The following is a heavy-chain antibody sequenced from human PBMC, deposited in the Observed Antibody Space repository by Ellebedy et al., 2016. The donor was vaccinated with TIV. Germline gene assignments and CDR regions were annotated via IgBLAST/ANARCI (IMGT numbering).Heavy chain of an antibody. V-gene: IGHV1-2*02. CDR1: GYTFTGYY. CDR3: ARVWGTSKTFDP. J-gene: IGHJ5*02. Sequence: AASVKVSCKASGYTFTGYYMHWVRQAPGQGLEWMGWINPYSGGTNYAQNFQGRVTMTRDTSISTAYMALSRLRSDDTAVYYCARVWGTSKTFDPWGQGTLVTVSS. CDR2: INPYSGGT. D-gene: IGHD1-14*01.